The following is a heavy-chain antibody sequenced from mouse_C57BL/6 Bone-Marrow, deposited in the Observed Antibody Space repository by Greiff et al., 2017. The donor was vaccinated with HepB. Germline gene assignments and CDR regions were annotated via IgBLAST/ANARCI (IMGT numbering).Heavy chain of an antibody. CDR3: SRVYYGNYDFDY. J-gene: IGHJ2*01. D-gene: IGHD2-1*01. Sequence: EVKLVESGGGLVKPGGSLKLSCAASGFTFSSYAMSWVRQTPEKGLEWVASISAGGSNTYYPDNVKGRFTFSRDNAKNTLYLQMSRLKSEDTAMYDGSRVYYGNYDFDYGGWGTALTVTA. V-gene: IGHV5-4*03. CDR2: ISAGGSNT. CDR1: GFTFSSYA.